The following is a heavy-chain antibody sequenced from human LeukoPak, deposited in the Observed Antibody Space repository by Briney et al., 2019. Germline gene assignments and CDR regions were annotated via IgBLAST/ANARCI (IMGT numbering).Heavy chain of an antibody. Sequence: GGSLRLSCAASGFAFPNYATSWVRQAPGKGLEWVSAISGSGSNTYYADSVKGRFTISRDNSKNTLFLQMNSLRADDTAVYYCAKSGAGRYDYWGQGTLVTVSS. D-gene: IGHD5-12*01. CDR3: AKSGAGRYDY. CDR1: GFAFPNYA. J-gene: IGHJ4*02. V-gene: IGHV3-23*01. CDR2: ISGSGSNT.